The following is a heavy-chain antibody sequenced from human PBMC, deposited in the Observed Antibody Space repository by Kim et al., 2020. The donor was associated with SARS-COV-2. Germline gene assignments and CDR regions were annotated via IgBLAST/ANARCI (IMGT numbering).Heavy chain of an antibody. CDR1: GFTFTSRA. J-gene: IGHJ4*02. CDR3: AKDHPSNGWPAFDS. CDR2: INNGGNP. V-gene: IGHV3-23*01. D-gene: IGHD6-19*01. Sequence: GGSLRLSCVASGFTFTSRAISWVRQSPVRGLEWVASINNGGNPYYANSVKSRFTISRDITKDTLYLQMNSMRVDDTALYYCAKDHPSNGWPAFDSWGQGT.